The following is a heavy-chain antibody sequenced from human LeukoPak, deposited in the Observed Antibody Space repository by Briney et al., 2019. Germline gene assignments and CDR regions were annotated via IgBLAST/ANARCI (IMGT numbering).Heavy chain of an antibody. CDR3: ARGDGLTIDY. CDR1: GFTFSSYG. J-gene: IGHJ4*02. CDR2: ISYDGSNK. D-gene: IGHD2-2*01. Sequence: GGSLRLSCAASGFTFSSYGMHWVRQAPGKGLEWVAVISYDGSNKYYADSVKGRFTISRDNSKNTLYLQVNSLRVEDTAVYYCARGDGLTIDYWGQGTLVTVSS. V-gene: IGHV3-30*03.